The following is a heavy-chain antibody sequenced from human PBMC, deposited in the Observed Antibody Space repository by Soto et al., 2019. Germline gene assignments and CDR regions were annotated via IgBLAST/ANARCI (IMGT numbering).Heavy chain of an antibody. CDR3: ARGILGGTMVWGVIIKPVYYYGMEV. J-gene: IGHJ6*02. D-gene: IGHD3-10*01. CDR1: GFTFSSYG. V-gene: IGHV3-33*01. CDR2: IWYDGSNK. Sequence: GGSLRLSCAPSGFTFSSYGMHWVRQAPGKGLEWVAVIWYDGSNKYYADSVKGRFTISRDNSKNTLYLQMNSLRAEDTAVYYCARGILGGTMVWGVIIKPVYYYGMEVWGQGTTVTVAS.